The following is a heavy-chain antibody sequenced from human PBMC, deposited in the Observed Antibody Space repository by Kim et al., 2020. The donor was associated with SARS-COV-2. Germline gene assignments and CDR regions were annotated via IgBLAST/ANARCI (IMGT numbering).Heavy chain of an antibody. CDR3: ARNPRDCSGGSCYPQPYYFDY. D-gene: IGHD2-15*01. CDR1: GGSISSYY. J-gene: IGHJ4*02. Sequence: SETLSLTCTVSGGSISSYYWSWIRQPPGKGLEWIGYIYYSGSTNYNPSLKSRVTISVDTSKNQFSLKLSSVTAADTAVYYCARNPRDCSGGSCYPQPYYFDYWGQGTLVTVSS. V-gene: IGHV4-59*01. CDR2: IYYSGST.